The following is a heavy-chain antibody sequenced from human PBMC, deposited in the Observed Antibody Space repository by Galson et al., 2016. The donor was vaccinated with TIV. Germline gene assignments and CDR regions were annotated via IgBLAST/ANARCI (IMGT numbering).Heavy chain of an antibody. CDR1: GYNFARYW. D-gene: IGHD6-19*01. Sequence: QSGAEVKKPGESLKISCQGSGYNFARYWIAWVRQMPGKGLEWMGIIYPAESEPRYSPSFQGQVTISADKSLRTAYLQWSSLKDSDTAIYYCARPHNSGWPSHYYGMDVWGQGTTVTVSS. V-gene: IGHV5-51*01. CDR2: IYPAESEP. CDR3: ARPHNSGWPSHYYGMDV. J-gene: IGHJ6*02.